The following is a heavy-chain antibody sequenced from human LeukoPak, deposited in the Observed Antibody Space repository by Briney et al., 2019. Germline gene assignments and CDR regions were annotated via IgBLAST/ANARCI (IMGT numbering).Heavy chain of an antibody. CDR1: GFTFSSYA. CDR2: ISGSGGST. CDR3: ATQAGTKLV. V-gene: IGHV3-23*01. D-gene: IGHD2-8*01. Sequence: GGPLTLSCAASGFTFSSYAMSWLRGAPGKGLEWVSAISGSGGSTYYADSVKGRFTISRDNSKNTLYLQMNSLSAADTAVYYCATQAGTKLVWDQGTLVTVSA. J-gene: IGHJ4*02.